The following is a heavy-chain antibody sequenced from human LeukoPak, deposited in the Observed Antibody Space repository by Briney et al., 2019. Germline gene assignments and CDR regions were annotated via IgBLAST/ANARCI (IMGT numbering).Heavy chain of an antibody. V-gene: IGHV1-46*01. CDR1: GYTFTSYY. CDR2: INPSGGST. CDR3: ATGYCSGGSCYSGRDFDY. J-gene: IGHJ4*02. Sequence: ASVKVSCKASGYTFTSYYMHWVRQAPGQGLEWMGIINPSGGSTSYAQKFQGRVTMTRDTSTSTVYMELSGLRSEDTAVYYCATGYCSGGSCYSGRDFDYWGQGTLVTVSS. D-gene: IGHD2-15*01.